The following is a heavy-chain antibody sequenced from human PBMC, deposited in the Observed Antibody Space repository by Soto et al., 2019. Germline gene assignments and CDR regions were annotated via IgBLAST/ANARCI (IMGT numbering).Heavy chain of an antibody. CDR2: IKQDGSEK. J-gene: IGHJ4*02. CDR3: PRGSSPDEQQLVRYYFYY. CDR1: GFTFSSYW. Sequence: GGSLRLSCAASGFTFSSYWMSWVRQAPGKGLEWVANIKQDGSEKYYVDSVKGRFTISRDNAKNSLYLQMNSLRAEDTAVYYCPRGSSPDEQQLVRYYFYYWGQGTLVTVSS. D-gene: IGHD6-13*01. V-gene: IGHV3-7*03.